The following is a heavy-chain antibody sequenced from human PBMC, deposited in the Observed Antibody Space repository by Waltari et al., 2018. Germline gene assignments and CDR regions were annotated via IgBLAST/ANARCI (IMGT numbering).Heavy chain of an antibody. Sequence: QVQLRQWGAGLVKSSETLSLTCAVYGGSFSGYYWTWIRLPPGKGLGWFGEINHSRTTDENPSLKCRVVLSIDTSKNQFSLKLSSVTAADTAIYYCARVAGQLGVGYYYYYMDVWGKGTPVTVSS. CDR2: INHSRTT. V-gene: IGHV4-34*01. J-gene: IGHJ6*03. D-gene: IGHD2-2*01. CDR1: GGSFSGYY. CDR3: ARVAGQLGVGYYYYYMDV.